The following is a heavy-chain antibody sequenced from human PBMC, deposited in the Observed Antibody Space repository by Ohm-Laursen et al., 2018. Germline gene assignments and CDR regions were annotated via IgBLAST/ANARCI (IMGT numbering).Heavy chain of an antibody. CDR2: IIPIFGTA. CDR1: GGTFSNYA. J-gene: IGHJ5*02. Sequence: SVKVSCKASGGTFSNYAISWVRQAPGQGPEWMGGIIPIFGTANYAQKFQGRVTITADKSTSTAYMELSSLRSEDTAVYYCAVKGDSSSSHKNWFDPWGQGTLVTVSS. CDR3: AVKGDSSSSHKNWFDP. D-gene: IGHD6-6*01. V-gene: IGHV1-69*06.